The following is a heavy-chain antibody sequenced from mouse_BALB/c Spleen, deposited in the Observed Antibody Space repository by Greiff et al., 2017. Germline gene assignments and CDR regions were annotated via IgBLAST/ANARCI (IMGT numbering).Heavy chain of an antibody. Sequence: VQLQQSGAELARPGASVKLSCKASGYTFTSYWMQWVKQRPGQGLEWIGAIYPGDGDTRYTQKFKGKATLTADKSSSTAYMQLSSLASEDSAVYYCARDHYYGLDYWGQGTTLTVSS. CDR1: GYTFTSYW. J-gene: IGHJ2*01. V-gene: IGHV1-87*01. CDR2: IYPGDGDT. D-gene: IGHD1-2*01. CDR3: ARDHYYGLDY.